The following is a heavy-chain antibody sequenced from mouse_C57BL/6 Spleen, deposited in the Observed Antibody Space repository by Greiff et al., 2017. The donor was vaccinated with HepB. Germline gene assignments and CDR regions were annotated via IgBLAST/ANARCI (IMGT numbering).Heavy chain of an antibody. CDR2: IDPSDSYT. CDR3: ARSGYGNYGFAY. Sequence: QVQLQQPGAELVKPGASVKLSCKASGYTFTSYWMQWVKQRPGQGLEWIGEIDPSDSYTNYNQKLKGKATLTVDTSSSTAYMQLSSLTSEDSAVYYCARSGYGNYGFAYWGQGTLVTVSA. J-gene: IGHJ3*01. V-gene: IGHV1-50*01. D-gene: IGHD2-1*01. CDR1: GYTFTSYW.